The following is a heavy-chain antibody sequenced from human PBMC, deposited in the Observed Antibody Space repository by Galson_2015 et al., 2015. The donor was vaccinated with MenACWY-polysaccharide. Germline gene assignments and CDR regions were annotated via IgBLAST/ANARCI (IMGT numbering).Heavy chain of an antibody. D-gene: IGHD3-16*01. CDR3: ANGGREVDNWLDP. V-gene: IGHV3-23*01. J-gene: IGHJ5*02. CDR2: ITDSGSST. Sequence: SLRLSLAVSGFTFSSYVMSWVRQAPGRGLEWVSSITDSGSSTYYVDSVKGRFTISRDNSKNTLFLQMNSLRADDTAVYYCANGGREVDNWLDPWGQGALVTVSS. CDR1: GFTFSSYV.